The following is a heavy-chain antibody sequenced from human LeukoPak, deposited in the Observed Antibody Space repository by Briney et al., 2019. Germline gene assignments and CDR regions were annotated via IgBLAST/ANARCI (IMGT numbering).Heavy chain of an antibody. CDR2: ISAYNGNT. D-gene: IGHD6-19*01. CDR3: ARENQVAVAGTGDFQH. J-gene: IGHJ1*01. Sequence: GASVKVSCKASGYTFTSYGISWVRQAPGQGLEWMGWISAYNGNTNYAQKLQGRVTMTTDTSTSTAYMELRSLRSDDTAVYYCARENQVAVAGTGDFQHWGQGTLVTVSS. CDR1: GYTFTSYG. V-gene: IGHV1-18*01.